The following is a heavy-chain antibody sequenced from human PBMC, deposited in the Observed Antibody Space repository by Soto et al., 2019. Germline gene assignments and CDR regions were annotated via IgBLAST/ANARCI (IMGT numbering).Heavy chain of an antibody. Sequence: QVQLVQSGAEVKKPGASVKVSCKASGYTFTSYAMHWVRQAPGQRLEWMGWINAGNGNTKYSQKLQGRVTITRDTSASTAYMELSSLRSEDTAVYYCARGYDFWSGPGSNYYYYYYMDVWGKGTTVTVSS. V-gene: IGHV1-3*01. CDR2: INAGNGNT. J-gene: IGHJ6*03. CDR3: ARGYDFWSGPGSNYYYYYYMDV. CDR1: GYTFTSYA. D-gene: IGHD3-3*01.